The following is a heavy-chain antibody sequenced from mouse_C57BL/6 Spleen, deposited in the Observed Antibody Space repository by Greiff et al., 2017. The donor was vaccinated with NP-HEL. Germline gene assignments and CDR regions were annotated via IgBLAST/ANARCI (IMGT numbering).Heavy chain of an antibody. D-gene: IGHD1-1*01. CDR1: GYTFTSYG. J-gene: IGHJ4*01. V-gene: IGHV1-81*01. CDR2: INPRSGNT. Sequence: VQRVESGAELARPGASVKLSCKASGYTFTSYGISWVKQRPGQGLEWIGEINPRSGNTYYNEKVKGTATLTADTCSSSTYLELRSLTSEASAVYVSARSSSGYYDMDDWGQGTSVTVAS. CDR3: ARSSSGYYDMDD.